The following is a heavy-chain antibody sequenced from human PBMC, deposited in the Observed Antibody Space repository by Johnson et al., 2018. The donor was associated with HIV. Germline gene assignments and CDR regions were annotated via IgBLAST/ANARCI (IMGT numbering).Heavy chain of an antibody. CDR1: GFTFSSYG. D-gene: IGHD4-17*01. J-gene: IGHJ3*02. V-gene: IGHV3-30*18. CDR3: AKTRTTVTTIDAFDI. Sequence: QVQLVESGGGVVQPGRSLRLSCAASGFTFSSYGMHWVRQAPGKGLEWVAVISYDGSNKYYADSVKGRFPISRDNSKNTLYLQMNSLRAEDTAVYYCAKTRTTVTTIDAFDIWGQGTMVTVSS. CDR2: ISYDGSNK.